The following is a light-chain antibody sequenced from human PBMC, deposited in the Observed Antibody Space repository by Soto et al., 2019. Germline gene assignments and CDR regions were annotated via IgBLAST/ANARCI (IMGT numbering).Light chain of an antibody. CDR3: QQYNSHSSYT. J-gene: IGKJ2*01. CDR2: KAS. V-gene: IGKV1-5*03. Sequence: DIPMTQSPSTLSASVGDRVTITCRASQSINTWLAWYQQKPGKAPKPLIYKASSLGSGVPSRFSGSGSGTEFTLTISSLQPDDFAIYYCQQYNSHSSYTFGQGTKLEIK. CDR1: QSINTW.